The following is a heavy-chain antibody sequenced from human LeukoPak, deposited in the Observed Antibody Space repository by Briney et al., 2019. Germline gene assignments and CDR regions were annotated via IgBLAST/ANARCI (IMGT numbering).Heavy chain of an antibody. Sequence: GGSLRLSCVASGFTFNNYGMSWVRQAPGKGLEWVSAISGSGDRIYYADSAKGRLTISRDNSKNTLYLQMNSLRAEDTAVYYCAKDIVVVTSGSNAFDIWGQGTMVTVSS. CDR1: GFTFNNYG. CDR2: ISGSGDRI. CDR3: AKDIVVVTSGSNAFDI. D-gene: IGHD2-21*02. V-gene: IGHV3-23*01. J-gene: IGHJ3*02.